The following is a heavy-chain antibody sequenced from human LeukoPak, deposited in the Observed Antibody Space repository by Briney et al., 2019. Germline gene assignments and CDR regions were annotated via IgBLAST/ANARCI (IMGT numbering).Heavy chain of an antibody. Sequence: GGSLRLSCAASGFTFSSYGMHWVRRAPGKGLEWVAVISYDGSNKYYADSVKGRFTISRDNSKNTLYLQMDSLRDEDTAVYYCARDLSAVAGSYDYWGQGTLVTVSS. CDR1: GFTFSSYG. D-gene: IGHD6-19*01. CDR2: ISYDGSNK. CDR3: ARDLSAVAGSYDY. V-gene: IGHV3-30*03. J-gene: IGHJ4*02.